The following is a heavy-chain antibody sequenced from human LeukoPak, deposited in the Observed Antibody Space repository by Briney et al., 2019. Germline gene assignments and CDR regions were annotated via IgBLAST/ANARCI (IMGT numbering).Heavy chain of an antibody. CDR1: GGSISNYF. CDR2: IYYTGST. CDR3: ARPSRSISTAGAFDI. Sequence: SETLSLTCTNSGGSISNYFWSWIRQPPGKGLEWIGYIYYTGSTNYNPSLKSRVTISVGTSKNQFSLKLSSMTAADTAVYYCARPSRSISTAGAFDIWGQGTMVTVSS. V-gene: IGHV4-59*01. J-gene: IGHJ3*02. D-gene: IGHD3-10*01.